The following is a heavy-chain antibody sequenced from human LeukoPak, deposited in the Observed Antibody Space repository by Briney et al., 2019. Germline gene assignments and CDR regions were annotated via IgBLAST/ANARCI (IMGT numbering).Heavy chain of an antibody. V-gene: IGHV1-46*01. CDR3: ARECTTILFNRNLCYYYGMDV. J-gene: IGHJ6*02. D-gene: IGHD3-9*01. CDR1: GYTFTSYY. CDR2: INPSGGST. Sequence: ASVKVSCKASGYTFTSYYMHWVRQAPGRGLEWMGIINPSGGSTSYAQKFQGRVTMTRDTSTSTVYMELSSLRSEDTAVYYCARECTTILFNRNLCYYYGMDVWGQGTTVTVSS.